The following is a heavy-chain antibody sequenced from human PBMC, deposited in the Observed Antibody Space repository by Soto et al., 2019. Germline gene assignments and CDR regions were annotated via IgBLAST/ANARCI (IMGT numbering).Heavy chain of an antibody. D-gene: IGHD5-12*01. CDR3: ARSRRGAYSGLDTIDY. CDR2: INHSGST. V-gene: IGHV4-34*01. Sequence: SETLSLTCAVYGGSFSGYYWSWIRQPPGKGLEWIGEINHSGSTNYNPSLKSRVTISVDTSKNQFSLKLSSVTAADTAVYYCARSRRGAYSGLDTIDYWGQGTLVTVSS. CDR1: GGSFSGYY. J-gene: IGHJ4*02.